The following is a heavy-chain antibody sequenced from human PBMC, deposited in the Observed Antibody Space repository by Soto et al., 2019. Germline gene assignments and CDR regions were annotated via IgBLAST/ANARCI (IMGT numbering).Heavy chain of an antibody. J-gene: IGHJ5*02. CDR1: GGSFSGYY. D-gene: IGHD1-1*01. V-gene: IGHV4-34*01. Sequence: PSETLSLTCAVYGGSFSGYYWSWLRQPPGKGLEWIGEINHSGGPNYNPSLKSRVTISVDTSKNQFSLKMTSVTAADTAVYYCATANWSHHYFDPWGQGTLVTVSS. CDR2: INHSGGP. CDR3: ATANWSHHYFDP.